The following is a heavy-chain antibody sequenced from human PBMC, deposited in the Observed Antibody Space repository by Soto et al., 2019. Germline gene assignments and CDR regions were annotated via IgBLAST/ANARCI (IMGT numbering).Heavy chain of an antibody. V-gene: IGHV4-30-2*01. Sequence: QLQLQESGSGLVKPSQTLSLTCAVSDGSISSGGYSWSWIRQPPGKGLEWIGYIYHSGSTYYNPSLKRRVTILGDRSKNQFSLKLSSVTAADTAVYYCARGEVVALGYWGQGTLVTVSS. D-gene: IGHD2-15*01. CDR2: IYHSGST. J-gene: IGHJ4*02. CDR3: ARGEVVALGY. CDR1: DGSISSGGYS.